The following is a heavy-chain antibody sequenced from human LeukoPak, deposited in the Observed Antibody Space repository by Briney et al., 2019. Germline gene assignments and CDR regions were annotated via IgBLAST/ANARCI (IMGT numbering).Heavy chain of an antibody. Sequence: ASVKVSCKASGGAFSSYAISWVRQAPGQGLEWMGEIIPIFGTANYAQKFQGRVTITADESTSTAYMELSSLRSEDTAVYYCARTFLISSLHFDPWGQGTLVTVSS. CDR2: IIPIFGTA. D-gene: IGHD2-8*01. V-gene: IGHV1-69*13. CDR3: ARTFLISSLHFDP. CDR1: GGAFSSYA. J-gene: IGHJ5*02.